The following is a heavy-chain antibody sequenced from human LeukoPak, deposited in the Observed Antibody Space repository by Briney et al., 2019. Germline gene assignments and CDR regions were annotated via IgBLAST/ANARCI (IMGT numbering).Heavy chain of an antibody. Sequence: SETLSLTCTVSGGSIDNYHWSWIRQPPGKGLEWIGYIYYSGSTYYNPSLKSRVTISVDTSKNQFSLKLSSVTAADTAVYYCARAGMAAGYYFDYWGQGTLVTVSS. D-gene: IGHD6-13*01. J-gene: IGHJ4*02. CDR1: GGSIDNYH. V-gene: IGHV4-59*06. CDR3: ARAGMAAGYYFDY. CDR2: IYYSGST.